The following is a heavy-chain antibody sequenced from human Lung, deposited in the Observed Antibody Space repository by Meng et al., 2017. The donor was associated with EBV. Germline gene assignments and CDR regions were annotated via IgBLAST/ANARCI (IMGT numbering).Heavy chain of an antibody. CDR2: TYYRSKWYN. V-gene: IGHV6-1*01. CDR3: ARGATSVFDL. CDR1: GDSVSSSSAA. Sequence: QDQLQRSGPGLVKPSQTPSPTCVLTGDSVSSSSAACTWIRQSPSGGLEWLGRTYYRSKWYNDYAVYVKSRITINPDTSKNQFSLQLNSVTPEDTAVYYCARGATSVFDLWGRGTLVTVSS. J-gene: IGHJ2*01.